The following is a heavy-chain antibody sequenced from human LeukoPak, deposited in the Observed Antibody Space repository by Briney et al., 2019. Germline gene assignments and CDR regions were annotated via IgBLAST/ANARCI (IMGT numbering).Heavy chain of an antibody. CDR1: GFTFSSYA. V-gene: IGHV3-23*01. D-gene: IGHD3-22*01. CDR3: AKAEYSYYYDSSGYYEDY. J-gene: IGHJ4*02. Sequence: GGSLRLSCAASGFTFSSYAMSWVRQAPGEGLEWVSAISGSGGSTYYADSVKGRFTISRDNSKNTLYLQMNSLRAEDTAVYYCAKAEYSYYYDSSGYYEDYWGQGTLVTVSS. CDR2: ISGSGGST.